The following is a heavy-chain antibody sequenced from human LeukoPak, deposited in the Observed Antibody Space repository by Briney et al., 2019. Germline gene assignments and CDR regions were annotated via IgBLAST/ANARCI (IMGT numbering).Heavy chain of an antibody. V-gene: IGHV3-48*02. Sequence: GGSLRLSCAASGFTFSSYSMNWVRQAPGKGLEWVSYISSSSSTIYYADSVKGRFTISRDNAKNSLYLRMNSLRDEDTAVYYCARGSHRGPSQLEDFDYWGQGTLVTVSS. J-gene: IGHJ4*02. CDR3: ARGSHRGPSQLEDFDY. CDR1: GFTFSSYS. CDR2: ISSSSSTI. D-gene: IGHD6-6*01.